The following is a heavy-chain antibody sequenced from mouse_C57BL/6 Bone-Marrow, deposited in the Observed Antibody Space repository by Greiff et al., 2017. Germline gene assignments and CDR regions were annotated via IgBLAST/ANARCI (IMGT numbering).Heavy chain of an antibody. CDR3: AREGVVARYAMDF. D-gene: IGHD1-1*01. CDR2: IDPSDRYT. CDR1: GYTFTSYW. Sequence: QVQLQQPGAELVMPGASVKLSCKASGYTFTSYWMHWVKQRPGQGLEWIGEIDPSDRYTNSNQKFKGKSTLAVDKSSSTAYMQLSSLTSEDSAVYYWAREGVVARYAMDFYYRGTAVTVSA. J-gene: IGHJ4*01. V-gene: IGHV1-69*01.